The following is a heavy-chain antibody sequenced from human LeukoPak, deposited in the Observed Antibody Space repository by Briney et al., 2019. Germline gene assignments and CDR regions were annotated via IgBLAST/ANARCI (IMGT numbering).Heavy chain of an antibody. J-gene: IGHJ6*02. D-gene: IGHD3-9*01. CDR2: IGGSDGRT. CDR1: GFTFSAYN. Sequence: GGSLRLSCAASGFTFSAYNLNWVRQAPGKGLEWISAIGGSDGRTYYADFVKGRFTISRDNSKNTLYLQMNSLRAEDTAVYYCAKAGILTVSGYGMDVWGQGTTVTVSS. CDR3: AKAGILTVSGYGMDV. V-gene: IGHV3-23*01.